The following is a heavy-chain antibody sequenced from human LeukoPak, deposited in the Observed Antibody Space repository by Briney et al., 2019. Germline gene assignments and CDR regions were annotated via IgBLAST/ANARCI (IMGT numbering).Heavy chain of an antibody. Sequence: GGSLRLSCATSGFTFSDYSMNWVRQAPGRGLEWISYIGLGSGFVSYSDSVKGRFTISRDTAGNSVDLQMNSLRADDTAVYYCARDHKWAFDYWGQGTLVTVSS. CDR3: ARDHKWAFDY. V-gene: IGHV3-21*05. J-gene: IGHJ4*02. CDR2: IGLGSGFV. CDR1: GFTFSDYS. D-gene: IGHD1-26*01.